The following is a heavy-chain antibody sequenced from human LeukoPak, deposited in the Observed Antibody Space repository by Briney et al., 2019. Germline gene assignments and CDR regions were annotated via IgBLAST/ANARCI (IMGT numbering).Heavy chain of an antibody. CDR1: GFTFSSYS. CDR3: ARDADSGSYLYYFDC. V-gene: IGHV3-21*01. D-gene: IGHD1-26*01. J-gene: IGHJ4*02. CDR2: ISSSSSYI. Sequence: PGGSLRLSCAASGFTFSSYSMNWVRQAPGKGLEWVSSISSSSSYIYYADSVKGRFTISRDNSRNTLYLQINSLRAEDTAVYYCARDADSGSYLYYFDCWGQGSLVTVSS.